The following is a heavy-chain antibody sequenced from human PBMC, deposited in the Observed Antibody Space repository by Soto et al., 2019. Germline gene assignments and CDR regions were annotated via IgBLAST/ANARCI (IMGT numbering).Heavy chain of an antibody. CDR3: ARDGPYSSSSNPYYYYGMDV. Sequence: GGSLRFSCAASGFTFSSYAMHWVRQAPGKGLEWVAVISYDGSNKHYADSVKGRFTISRDNSKNTLYLQMNSLRAEDTAVYYCARDGPYSSSSNPYYYYGMDVWGQGTTVTVSS. CDR2: ISYDGSNK. J-gene: IGHJ6*02. CDR1: GFTFSSYA. V-gene: IGHV3-30-3*01. D-gene: IGHD6-6*01.